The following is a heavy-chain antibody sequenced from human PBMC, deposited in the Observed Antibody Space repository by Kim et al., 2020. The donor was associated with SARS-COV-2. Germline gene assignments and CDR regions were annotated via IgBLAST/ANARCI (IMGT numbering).Heavy chain of an antibody. J-gene: IGHJ4*02. D-gene: IGHD4-17*01. Sequence: GGSLRLSCAASGFTFSSYSMNWVRQAPGKGLEWVSSISSSSSYIYYADSVKGRFTISRDNAKNSLYLQMNSLRAEDTAVYYCAREPRPIYGDYEMLWGQGTLVTVSS. CDR2: ISSSSSYI. CDR3: AREPRPIYGDYEML. V-gene: IGHV3-21*01. CDR1: GFTFSSYS.